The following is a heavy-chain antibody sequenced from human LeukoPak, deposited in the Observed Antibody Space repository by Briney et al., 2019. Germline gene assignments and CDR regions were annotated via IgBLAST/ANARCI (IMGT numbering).Heavy chain of an antibody. CDR3: ARFTGQRVHYYYMDV. CDR2: ISAYKGNT. V-gene: IGHV1-18*01. CDR1: GYTFTSYG. Sequence: ASVKFSCTASGYTFTSYGISWVRQAPGQGIDWMGWISAYKGNTNHAQTLHGRVTMTTDTSTSTAYMELRSLSSYDAAVYYFARFTGQRVHYYYMDVWGKGTTVTVSS. D-gene: IGHD6-6*01. J-gene: IGHJ6*03.